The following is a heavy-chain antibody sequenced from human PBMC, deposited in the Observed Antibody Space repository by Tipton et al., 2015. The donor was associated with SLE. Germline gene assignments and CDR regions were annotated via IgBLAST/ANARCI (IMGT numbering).Heavy chain of an antibody. Sequence: LRLSCAVSGYSITSGYYWAWIRQPPGKRLEWIGSIYHEGSTYYNSSLKSRATVSVDTSRNQFSLNLRSVTAADTAVYYCARDYGQWGHPDRYFDLWGRGTLVTVSS. D-gene: IGHD6-19*01. CDR1: GYSITSGYY. CDR2: IYHEGST. V-gene: IGHV4-38-2*02. J-gene: IGHJ2*01. CDR3: ARDYGQWGHPDRYFDL.